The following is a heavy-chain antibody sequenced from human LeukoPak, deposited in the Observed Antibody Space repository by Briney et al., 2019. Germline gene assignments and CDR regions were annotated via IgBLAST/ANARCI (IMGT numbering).Heavy chain of an antibody. J-gene: IGHJ4*02. CDR2: IYTSGST. V-gene: IGHV4-61*02. CDR1: GGSISSGSYY. CDR3: ATYSSSWRSFDY. D-gene: IGHD6-13*01. Sequence: SQTLSLTCTVSGGSISSGSYYWRWIRQPAGKGLEWIGRIYTSGSTNYNPSLKSRVTISVDTSKNQFSLKLSSVTAADTAVYYCATYSSSWRSFDYWGQGTLVTVSS.